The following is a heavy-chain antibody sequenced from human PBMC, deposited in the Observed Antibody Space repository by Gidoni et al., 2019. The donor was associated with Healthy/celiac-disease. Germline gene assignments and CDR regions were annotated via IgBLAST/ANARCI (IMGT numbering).Heavy chain of an antibody. D-gene: IGHD3-22*01. CDR2: ISWNSGSI. J-gene: IGHJ4*02. V-gene: IGHV3-9*01. CDR3: AKDRSSGYYLGATIDY. CDR1: GFTFDDYA. Sequence: EVQLVESGGGLVQPGRSLRLSCAASGFTFDDYAMHWVRQAPGEGLEWVSGISWNSGSIGYADSVKGRFTISRDNAKNSLYLQMNSLRAEDTALYYCAKDRSSGYYLGATIDYWGQGTLVTVSS.